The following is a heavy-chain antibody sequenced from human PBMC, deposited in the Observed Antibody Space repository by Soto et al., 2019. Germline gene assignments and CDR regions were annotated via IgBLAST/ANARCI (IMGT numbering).Heavy chain of an antibody. CDR2: MNPNSGNT. J-gene: IGHJ6*02. Sequence: GASVKVSCKASGYTFTSYDINWVRQATGQGLEWMGWMNPNSGNTGYAQKFQGRVTMTRNTSISTAYMELSSLRSEDTAVYYCARGLGXYSSGWYASYYYYGMDVWGQGTTVTVSS. V-gene: IGHV1-8*01. CDR1: GYTFTSYD. CDR3: ARGLGXYSSGWYASYYYYGMDV. D-gene: IGHD6-19*01.